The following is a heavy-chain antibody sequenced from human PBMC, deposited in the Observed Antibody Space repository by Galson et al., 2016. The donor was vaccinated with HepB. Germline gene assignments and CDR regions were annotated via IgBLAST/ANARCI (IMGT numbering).Heavy chain of an antibody. CDR3: ARVGGYSDWLLHFDY. Sequence: SLRLSCATSGFNLSSYAIHWVRQAPGKGLEWVAVISYDGNNKYYADSVKGRFAISRDNSNNTMFLQMNSLRAEDTAVYYCARVGGYSDWLLHFDYWGQGTLVTVSS. CDR2: ISYDGNNK. V-gene: IGHV3-30*09. CDR1: GFNLSSYA. J-gene: IGHJ4*02. D-gene: IGHD3-9*01.